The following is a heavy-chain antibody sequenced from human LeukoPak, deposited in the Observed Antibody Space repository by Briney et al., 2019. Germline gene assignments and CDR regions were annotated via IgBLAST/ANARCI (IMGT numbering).Heavy chain of an antibody. CDR2: IYYSGST. Sequence: SETLSLTCLVSGGSIISSDWWSWVRQPPGKGLEWIGSIYYSGSTYYNPSLKSRVTISVDTSKNQFSLKLSSVTAADTAVYYCAREEYQLLYYYYGMDVWGQGTTVTVSS. D-gene: IGHD2-2*01. CDR1: GGSIISSDW. J-gene: IGHJ6*02. CDR3: AREEYQLLYYYYGMDV. V-gene: IGHV4-39*02.